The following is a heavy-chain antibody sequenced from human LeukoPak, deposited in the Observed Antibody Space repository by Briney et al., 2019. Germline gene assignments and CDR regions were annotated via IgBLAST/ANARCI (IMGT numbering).Heavy chain of an antibody. V-gene: IGHV3-30-3*01. D-gene: IGHD2-2*01. CDR3: AKDRLQYQLVPTSPGDY. CDR2: ISNDGSTK. Sequence: GGSLRLSCAASGFTFSSYAMHWVRQPPGRGLEWLTVISNDGSTKYYADSVRGRFTISRDNSKNTLYLQINGLRLDDTAVYYCAKDRLQYQLVPTSPGDYWGQGTLVTVSS. J-gene: IGHJ4*02. CDR1: GFTFSSYA.